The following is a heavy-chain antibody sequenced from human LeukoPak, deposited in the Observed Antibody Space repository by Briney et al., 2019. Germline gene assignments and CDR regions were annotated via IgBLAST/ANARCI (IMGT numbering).Heavy chain of an antibody. J-gene: IGHJ4*02. Sequence: GGSLRLSCEGSAFIFSGHWMNWVRQTPGKGLEWVAVMSSDGSKKYYADSVKGRFTISRDNSKNTLYLQMNSLRAEDTAVYYCAKKFRGTTVISGDYFDYWGQGTLVTVSS. V-gene: IGHV3-30*18. D-gene: IGHD4-17*01. CDR3: AKKFRGTTVISGDYFDY. CDR2: MSSDGSKK. CDR1: AFIFSGHW.